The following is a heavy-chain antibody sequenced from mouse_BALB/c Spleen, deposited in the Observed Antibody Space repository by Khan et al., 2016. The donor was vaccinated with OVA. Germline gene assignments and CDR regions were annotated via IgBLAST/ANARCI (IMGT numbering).Heavy chain of an antibody. CDR1: GYSITSGYA. D-gene: IGHD1-1*01. V-gene: IGHV3-2*02. CDR2: ISYSGVT. CDR3: ARGNYYGYYFDY. J-gene: IGHJ2*01. Sequence: EVKLLESGPGLVKPSQSLSLTCTVTGYSITSGYAWNWIRQFPGNKLEWMGYISYSGVTSYTPSLKSRISITRDTSKNQFFLQLNSVTTEDTATYYCARGNYYGYYFDYWGQGTTLTVSP.